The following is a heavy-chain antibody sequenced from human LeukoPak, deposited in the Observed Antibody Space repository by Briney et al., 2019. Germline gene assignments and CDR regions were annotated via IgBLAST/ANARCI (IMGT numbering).Heavy chain of an antibody. V-gene: IGHV5-51*01. J-gene: IGHJ1*01. CDR2: IYPGDSDT. CDR1: GYSFTSYW. D-gene: IGHD3-22*01. CDR3: ARATYYYDSSGYYLQH. Sequence: GESLKISCKGSGYSFTSYWIGWVRQMPGKGLEWMGMIYPGDSDTRYSPSFQGQVTISADKSISTAYLQWSSLKASDTAMYYCARATYYYDSSGYYLQHWGQGTLVTVSS.